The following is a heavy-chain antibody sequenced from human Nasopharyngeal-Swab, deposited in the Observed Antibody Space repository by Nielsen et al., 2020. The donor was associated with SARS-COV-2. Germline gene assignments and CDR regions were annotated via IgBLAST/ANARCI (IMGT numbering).Heavy chain of an antibody. Sequence: GGSLRLSCAAFGFTVSSNYMDWVRQAPGKGLEWVSSISSSSSYIYYADSVKGRFTISRDNAKNSLYLQMNSLRAEDTAVYYCARDGLDYDFWSAYFMDVWGQGTTVTVSS. D-gene: IGHD3-3*01. V-gene: IGHV3-21*01. J-gene: IGHJ6*02. CDR2: ISSSSSYI. CDR3: ARDGLDYDFWSAYFMDV. CDR1: GFTVSSNY.